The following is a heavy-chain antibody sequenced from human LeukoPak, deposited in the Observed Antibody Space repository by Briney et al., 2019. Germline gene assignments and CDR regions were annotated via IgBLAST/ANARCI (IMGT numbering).Heavy chain of an antibody. CDR1: GFTFSSYA. CDR2: ISSNGGST. D-gene: IGHD5-12*01. V-gene: IGHV3-64D*06. CDR3: VKDPYGVATTDFDY. J-gene: IGHJ4*02. Sequence: GGSLRLSCSASGFTFSSYAMRWVRQAPGKGLEYVSAISSNGGSTYYADSVKGRFTISRDNSKNTLYLQMSSLRAEDTAVYYCVKDPYGVATTDFDYWGQGTLVTVSS.